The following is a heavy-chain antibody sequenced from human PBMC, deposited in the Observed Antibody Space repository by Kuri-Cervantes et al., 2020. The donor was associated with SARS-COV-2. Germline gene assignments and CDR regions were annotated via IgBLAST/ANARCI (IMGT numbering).Heavy chain of an antibody. CDR1: GFTFSSYA. V-gene: IGHV3-64*01. D-gene: IGHD6-19*01. Sequence: GGSLRLACAASGFTFSSYAMHWVRQAPGKGLEYVSAISTNGGSTYYANSVKGRFTISRDNPKNTLYLQMNSLRAEDTAVYYCAKDSPGIAVAEAFDIWGQGTMVTVSS. J-gene: IGHJ3*02. CDR2: ISTNGGST. CDR3: AKDSPGIAVAEAFDI.